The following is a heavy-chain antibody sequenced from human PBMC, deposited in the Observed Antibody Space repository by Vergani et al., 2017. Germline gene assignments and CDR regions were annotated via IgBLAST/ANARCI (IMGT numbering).Heavy chain of an antibody. Sequence: EVELVQSGPEMRKPGESLNISCKGSASSFGNYWIGSVRQMPAKGLEWMRIIYPANSDTRYSPSFQGQLSISAEKSIGTAFLQWDSLRASDSAMYYCARLYERDSSGSKYFDYWGEGGLVTVSS. CDR3: ARLYERDSSGSKYFDY. D-gene: IGHD3-22*01. J-gene: IGHJ4*02. V-gene: IGHV5-51*03. CDR1: ASSFGNYW. CDR2: IYPANSDT.